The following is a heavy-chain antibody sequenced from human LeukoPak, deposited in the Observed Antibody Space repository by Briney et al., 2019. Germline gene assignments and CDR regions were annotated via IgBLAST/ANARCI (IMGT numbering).Heavy chain of an antibody. J-gene: IGHJ5*02. D-gene: IGHD6-13*01. CDR1: GGSIGSYY. CDR2: IYDSGST. V-gene: IGHV4-59*12. Sequence: PSETLSLTCTVSGGSIGSYYWSWIRQPPGKGLEWIGYIYDSGSTNYNPSLKSRVTISVDTSKNQFSLKLSSVTAADTAVYYCARLTYSSSWYVLPWGQGTLVTVSS. CDR3: ARLTYSSSWYVLP.